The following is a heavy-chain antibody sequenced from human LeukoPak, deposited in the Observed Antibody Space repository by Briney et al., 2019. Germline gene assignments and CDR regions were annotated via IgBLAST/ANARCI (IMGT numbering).Heavy chain of an antibody. CDR2: VYYTGST. Sequence: SSETLSLTFTISAGSISGSYWSWIRQPPGKGLEWIGYVYYTGSTNYNPSLKSRVTISVDTSENHFSLNLSSVTAADTAVYYCARQDAYYYYGMDVWGQGTTVTVSS. CDR1: AGSISGSY. J-gene: IGHJ6*02. V-gene: IGHV4-59*08. CDR3: ARQDAYYYYGMDV.